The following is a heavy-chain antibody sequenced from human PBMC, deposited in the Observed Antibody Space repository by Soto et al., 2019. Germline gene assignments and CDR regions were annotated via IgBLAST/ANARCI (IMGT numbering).Heavy chain of an antibody. CDR2: IYYSGST. J-gene: IGHJ4*02. D-gene: IGHD3-22*01. CDR3: ARVCGDYYASSGYYYRQAFDC. V-gene: IGHV4-61*01. CDR1: GGSVSSGSYY. Sequence: SETLSLTCTVSGGSVSSGSYYWSWIRQPPGKGLEWIGYIYYSGSTNYNPSLKSRVTISVDTSKNQFSLKLSSVTAADTAVYYCARVCGDYYASSGYYYRQAFDCWGQGTLVTVSS.